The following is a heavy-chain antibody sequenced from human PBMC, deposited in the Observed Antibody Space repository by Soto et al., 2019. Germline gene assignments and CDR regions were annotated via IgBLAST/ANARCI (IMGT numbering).Heavy chain of an antibody. Sequence: VQLVESGGGLVRPGGSLRLSCAASGFTFSDYYMTWIRQAPGKGLVWLAYISRDGNAIFYADSVNGRFTISRDNAKNSLFLQMDDLRAEDTGMFFCARGAEMSTLTKWFDPWGQGTLVIVSS. CDR2: ISRDGNAI. J-gene: IGHJ5*02. D-gene: IGHD1-1*01. CDR3: ARGAEMSTLTKWFDP. V-gene: IGHV3-11*01. CDR1: GFTFSDYY.